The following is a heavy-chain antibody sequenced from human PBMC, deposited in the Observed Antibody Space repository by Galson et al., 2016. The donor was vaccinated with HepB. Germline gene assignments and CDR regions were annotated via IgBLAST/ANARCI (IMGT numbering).Heavy chain of an antibody. Sequence: SLRLSCAASGFTFSRYWMGWVRQAPEKGLEWVATIKEDGSEKYYLDSVKGRFTISRDNAKNSPYLQMNSLRAEDRAVYYCAREVRRNSETYWGQGTLVTVSS. CDR1: GFTFSRYW. J-gene: IGHJ4*02. CDR2: IKEDGSEK. D-gene: IGHD1-14*01. CDR3: AREVRRNSETY. V-gene: IGHV3-7*03.